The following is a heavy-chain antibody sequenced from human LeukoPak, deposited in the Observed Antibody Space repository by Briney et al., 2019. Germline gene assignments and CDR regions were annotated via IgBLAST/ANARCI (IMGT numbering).Heavy chain of an antibody. Sequence: GMTLRMSCAASGFTFSSYAMSWVRQAPGKGLEWVSAISGSGGSTYYADSVKGRFTISRDNSKNTLYLQMNSLRAEYTAVYYCAKAAGQYYDFWSGYYSAYMDVWGNGSTVSVAS. J-gene: IGHJ6*03. CDR1: GFTFSSYA. CDR3: AKAAGQYYDFWSGYYSAYMDV. CDR2: ISGSGGST. V-gene: IGHV3-23*01. D-gene: IGHD3-3*01.